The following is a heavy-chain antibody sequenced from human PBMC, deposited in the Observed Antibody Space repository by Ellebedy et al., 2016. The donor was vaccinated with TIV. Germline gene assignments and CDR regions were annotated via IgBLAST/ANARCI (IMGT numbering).Heavy chain of an antibody. J-gene: IGHJ4*02. V-gene: IGHV4-38-2*02. CDR2: IFRSGDT. D-gene: IGHD3-10*01. CDR3: VRDSGYFDS. Sequence: SETLSLTCTVSGYSISSGYYWGWIRQPPGTGLEWIGSIFRSGDTFYNPSLKSRLTISLDTSKNDFSLKLMSVTAADTAVYYCVRDSGYFDSWGRGIRVAVSS. CDR1: GYSISSGYY.